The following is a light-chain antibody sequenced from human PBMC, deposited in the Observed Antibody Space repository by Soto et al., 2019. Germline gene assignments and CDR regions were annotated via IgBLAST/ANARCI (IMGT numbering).Light chain of an antibody. CDR2: EVT. CDR1: SSDVGGYNF. J-gene: IGLJ3*02. CDR3: SSYAASNNFYFV. V-gene: IGLV2-8*01. Sequence: QSALTRPPSASGSPGQSVTISCTGTSSDVGGYNFVSWYQQHPGRAPKLMIYEVTKRPSGVPDRFSGSKSGNTASLTVSGLQAEDEADYYCSSYAASNNFYFVFGGGTKVTVL.